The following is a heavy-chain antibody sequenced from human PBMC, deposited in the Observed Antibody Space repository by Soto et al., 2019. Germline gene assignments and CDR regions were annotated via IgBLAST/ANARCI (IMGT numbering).Heavy chain of an antibody. D-gene: IGHD3-3*01. CDR1: GYTFTSYG. Sequence: QVQLVQSGAEVKKPGASVKVSCKASGYTFTSYGISWVRQAPGQGLEWLGWISAYNGHTEYAQKLQGRVTMTTDTTASTAYMELRSLRSDDTAVFFWVRAINDSDYDFWSGYLSPLDYGGQGSLVTV. CDR2: ISAYNGHT. J-gene: IGHJ4*02. CDR3: VRAINDSDYDFWSGYLSPLDY. V-gene: IGHV1-18*01.